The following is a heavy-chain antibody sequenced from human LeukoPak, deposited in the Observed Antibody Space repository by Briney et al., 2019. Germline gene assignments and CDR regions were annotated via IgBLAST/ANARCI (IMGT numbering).Heavy chain of an antibody. Sequence: GGSLRLSCAASGFTFSSYAMSWVRQAPGKGLEWVSAISGSGGSTYYADSVKGRFTISRDNSKNTLYPQMNSLRAEDTAVYYCAKVDYGSGSYYFDYWGQGTLVTVSS. CDR1: GFTFSSYA. V-gene: IGHV3-23*01. D-gene: IGHD3-10*01. CDR2: ISGSGGST. CDR3: AKVDYGSGSYYFDY. J-gene: IGHJ4*02.